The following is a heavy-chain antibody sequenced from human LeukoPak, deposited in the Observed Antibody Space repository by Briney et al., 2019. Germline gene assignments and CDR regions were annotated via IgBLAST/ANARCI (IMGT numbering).Heavy chain of an antibody. Sequence: GGSLRLSCAASGFTFSSYSMNWVRQAPGKGLEWVSYISSSSSTIYYADSVKGRFTISRDNAKNSLYLQMNSLRAEDTAVYYCARGLSSYYFDYWGQGTLVTVSS. CDR2: ISSSSSTI. V-gene: IGHV3-48*01. J-gene: IGHJ4*02. CDR3: ARGLSSYYFDY. CDR1: GFTFSSYS. D-gene: IGHD6-19*01.